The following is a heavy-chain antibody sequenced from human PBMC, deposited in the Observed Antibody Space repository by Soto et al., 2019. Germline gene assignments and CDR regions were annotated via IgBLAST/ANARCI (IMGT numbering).Heavy chain of an antibody. CDR1: GYTFTSYG. CDR2: ISAYNGNT. CDR3: ARAARYYDFWSGYYSHEHAFDI. D-gene: IGHD3-3*01. Sequence: ASVEVSCKASGYTFTSYGISWVRQAPGQGLEWMGWISAYNGNTNYAQKLQGRVTMTTDTSTSTAYMELRSLRSDDTAVYYCARAARYYDFWSGYYSHEHAFDIWGQGTMVTVSS. J-gene: IGHJ3*02. V-gene: IGHV1-18*01.